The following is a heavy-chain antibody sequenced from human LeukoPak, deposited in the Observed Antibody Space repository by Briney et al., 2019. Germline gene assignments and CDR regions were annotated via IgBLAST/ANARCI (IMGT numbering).Heavy chain of an antibody. J-gene: IGHJ4*02. CDR2: IYYSGST. CDR3: ARGTGEFDY. CDR1: GGSISSSRYY. V-gene: IGHV4-39*01. Sequence: SEPLSLTCTVSGGSISSSRYYGRWIRQPPGKVLEWIGSIYYSGSTYYNPSLKSRVTISVDTSKNQFSLKLSSVTAADTAVYYCARGTGEFDYWGQGTLVTVSS. D-gene: IGHD3-16*01.